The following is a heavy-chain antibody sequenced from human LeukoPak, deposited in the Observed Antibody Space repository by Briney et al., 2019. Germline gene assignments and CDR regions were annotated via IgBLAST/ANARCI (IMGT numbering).Heavy chain of an antibody. CDR1: GYIFTSYY. J-gene: IGHJ4*02. CDR2: INPSGGST. D-gene: IGHD6-13*01. V-gene: IGHV1-46*01. Sequence: ASVNVSCKASGYIFTSYYMHWVRQAPGQGLEWMGIINPSGGSTSYAQKFQGRVTMTRDTSTSTVHMELSSLRSEDTAVYYCARGGSWYIGYFDFWGQGTLVTVSS. CDR3: ARGGSWYIGYFDF.